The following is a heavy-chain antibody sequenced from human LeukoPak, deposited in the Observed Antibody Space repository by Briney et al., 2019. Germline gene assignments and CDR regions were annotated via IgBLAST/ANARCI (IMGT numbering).Heavy chain of an antibody. CDR3: ARRRGDQEFYYFDN. CDR1: GFTFSTYP. CDR2: ITSNGNSA. Sequence: GGSLRLSCAASGFTFSTYPMHWVRQAPGKGLEYVAAITSNGNSAYYANSVKGRFTISRDNSENTLYLQMGSLRAEDMAVYYCARRRGDQEFYYFDNWGQGTLVTVSS. V-gene: IGHV3-64*01. D-gene: IGHD4-17*01. J-gene: IGHJ4*02.